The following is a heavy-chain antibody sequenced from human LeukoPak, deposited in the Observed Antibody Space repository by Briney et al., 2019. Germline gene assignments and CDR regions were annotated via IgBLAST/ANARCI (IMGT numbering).Heavy chain of an antibody. V-gene: IGHV3-30*02. D-gene: IGHD1-1*01. CDR3: AKSSAGITWFDP. Sequence: GGSLRLSCAASGFSFSSSGMHWVRQAPGKGPAGVAFTRFDDSYKAYGDSVKGRFTISRDNPKNTLYLQMDSLRSDDTAVYYCAKSSAGITWFDPWGQGTLVTVSS. CDR2: TRFDDSYK. J-gene: IGHJ5*02. CDR1: GFSFSSSG.